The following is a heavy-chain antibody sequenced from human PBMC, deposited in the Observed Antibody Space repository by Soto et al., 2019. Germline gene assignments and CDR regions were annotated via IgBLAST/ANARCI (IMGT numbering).Heavy chain of an antibody. J-gene: IGHJ4*02. CDR2: ISYDGSNK. D-gene: IGHD2-15*01. CDR1: GFTFSSYA. V-gene: IGHV3-30-3*01. CDR3: ARDNGVVVVAATFDY. Sequence: GGSLRLSCAASGFTFSSYAMHWVRQAPGKGLEWVAVISYDGSNKYYADSVKGRFTISRDNSKNTLYLQMNSLRAEDTAVYYCARDNGVVVVAATFDYWGQGTLVTVSS.